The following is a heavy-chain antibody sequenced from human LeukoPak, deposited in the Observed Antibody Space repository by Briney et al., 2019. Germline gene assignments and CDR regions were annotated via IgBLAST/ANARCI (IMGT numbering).Heavy chain of an antibody. J-gene: IGHJ3*02. CDR1: GFTFSSYS. V-gene: IGHV3-21*06. CDR3: ARVMVSSSWYDAFDI. CDR2: ITRSNYI. Sequence: PGGSLRLSCAASGFTFSSYSMNWVRQAPGKGLEWVSSITRSNYIYYADSVKGRFTISRDNAKNSLYLQMNSLRAEDTAVYYCARVMVSSSWYDAFDIWGQGTMVTVSS. D-gene: IGHD6-13*01.